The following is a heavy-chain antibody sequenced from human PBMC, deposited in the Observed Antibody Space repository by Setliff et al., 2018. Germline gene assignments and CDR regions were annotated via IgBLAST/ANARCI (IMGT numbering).Heavy chain of an antibody. V-gene: IGHV3-21*01. D-gene: IGHD2-8*01. J-gene: IGHJ4*02. CDR3: AKVKKPLIRGSGFDY. Sequence: PGGSLRLSCAASGFTFSSFWMSWVRQTPGKGLEWVSSSSSTGRYTFYADSVKGRFTVSRDNSENTLFLQMTSLRPEDTGIYYCAKVKKPLIRGSGFDYWGRGTRVTVSS. CDR2: SSSTGRYT. CDR1: GFTFSSFW.